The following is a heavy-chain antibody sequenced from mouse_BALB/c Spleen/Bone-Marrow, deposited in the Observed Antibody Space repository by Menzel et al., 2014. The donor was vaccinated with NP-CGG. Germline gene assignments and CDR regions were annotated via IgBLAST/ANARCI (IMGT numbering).Heavy chain of an antibody. J-gene: IGHJ3*01. D-gene: IGHD2-2*01. Sequence: EVKLVESGGGLVQPGGSLKLSCAASGFTFSSYGMSWVRQTPDKRLEFVATINTNGGDTYYPDSVKGRFTISRDNAKNTLYLQMSSLKSEDTAMYYCARGDGYVSWFAYWGQGTLVTVSA. CDR2: INTNGGDT. CDR3: ARGDGYVSWFAY. CDR1: GFTFSSYG. V-gene: IGHV5-6-3*01.